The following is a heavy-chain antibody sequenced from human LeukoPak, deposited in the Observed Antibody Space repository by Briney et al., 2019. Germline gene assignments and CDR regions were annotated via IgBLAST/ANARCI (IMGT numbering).Heavy chain of an antibody. V-gene: IGHV1-18*01. CDR2: ISAYNGNT. CDR3: ARGLGGSGSYFLTFDY. Sequence: ASVKVSCKASGYTFTSYSINWVRQAPGQGLEWMGWISAYNGNTKCAQKVQGRVTMTTDTSTSTAYMELRSLRSDDTAVYYCARGLGGSGSYFLTFDYWGQGTLVTVSS. CDR1: GYTFTSYS. J-gene: IGHJ4*02. D-gene: IGHD1-26*01.